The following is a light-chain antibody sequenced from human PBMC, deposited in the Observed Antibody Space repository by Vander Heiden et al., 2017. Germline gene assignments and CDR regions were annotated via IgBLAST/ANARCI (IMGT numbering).Light chain of an antibody. CDR2: DDS. V-gene: IGLV3-21*02. CDR1: NIGSKS. J-gene: IGLJ1*01. Sequence: SSVLTQPPSVSVAPGQTARITCGGNNIGSKSVHWYQQKPGQAPVLVVYDDSDQPSGIPERFSGSNSGNTATLTISRVEAGDEADYYCQVWDSSTDHPYVFGTGTQVTVL. CDR3: QVWDSSTDHPYV.